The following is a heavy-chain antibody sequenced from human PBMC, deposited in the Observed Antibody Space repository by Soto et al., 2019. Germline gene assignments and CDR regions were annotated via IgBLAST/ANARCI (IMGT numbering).Heavy chain of an antibody. CDR3: ARVGVGYCSGGSCFGGPL. D-gene: IGHD2-15*01. CDR2: ISSSSSYI. CDR1: GFTFTRSV. J-gene: IGHJ4*02. Sequence: PACSLRLYCASSGFTFTRSVMNWVRKNPLNWLEWVSSISSSSSYIYYADSVKGRFTISRDNAKNSLYLQMNSLRAEDTAVYYCARVGVGYCSGGSCFGGPLWGQGTMVTGS. V-gene: IGHV3-21*01.